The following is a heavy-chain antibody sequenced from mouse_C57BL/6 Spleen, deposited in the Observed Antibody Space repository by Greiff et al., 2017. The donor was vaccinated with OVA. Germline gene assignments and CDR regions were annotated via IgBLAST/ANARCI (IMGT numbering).Heavy chain of an antibody. Sequence: VQLKESGPELVKPGASVKISCKASGYTFTDYYMNWVKQSHGKSLEWIGDINPNNGGTSYNQKFKGKATLTVDKSSSTAYMELRSLTSEDSAVYYCARGMGGPPLYYAMDYWGQGTSVTVSS. V-gene: IGHV1-26*01. CDR1: GYTFTDYY. CDR2: INPNNGGT. CDR3: ARGMGGPPLYYAMDY. D-gene: IGHD1-1*02. J-gene: IGHJ4*01.